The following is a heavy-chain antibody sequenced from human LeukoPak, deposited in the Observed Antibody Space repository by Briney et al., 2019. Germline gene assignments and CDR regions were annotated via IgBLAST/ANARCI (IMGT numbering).Heavy chain of an antibody. V-gene: IGHV1-46*01. CDR2: FNPSGGST. J-gene: IGHJ4*02. Sequence: ASVKVSCKASGYTFTSYYMHWVRQAPGQGLEWMGRFNPSGGSTSYGQKFQGRVTMTRDTSANTVYMDLSSLRSEDMAVYYCARGRWVAPNQAYYFDDWGQGTLVTVSS. CDR3: ARGRWVAPNQAYYFDD. D-gene: IGHD5-12*01. CDR1: GYTFTSYY.